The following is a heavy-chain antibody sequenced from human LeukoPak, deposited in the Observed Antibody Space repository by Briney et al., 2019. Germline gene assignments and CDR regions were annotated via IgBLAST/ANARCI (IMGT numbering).Heavy chain of an antibody. CDR2: IIPIFGTA. CDR3: ARDGLGHYDILTGFRPPSDY. D-gene: IGHD3-9*01. CDR1: GGTFSSYA. V-gene: IGHV1-69*13. J-gene: IGHJ4*02. Sequence: VKASCKASGGTFSSYAISWVRQSPGQGLEWMGGIIPIFGTANYAQKFQGRVTITADESTSTAYMELSSLRSEDTAVYYCARDGLGHYDILTGFRPPSDYCGQGALFSASS.